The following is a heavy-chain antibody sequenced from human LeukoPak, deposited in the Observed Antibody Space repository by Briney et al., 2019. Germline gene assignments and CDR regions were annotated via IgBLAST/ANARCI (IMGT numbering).Heavy chain of an antibody. D-gene: IGHD3-10*01. CDR1: GFTFSDYY. J-gene: IGHJ4*02. CDR3: ASFHYYGSGAYYLSY. V-gene: IGHV3-11*01. Sequence: NSGGSLRLSCAASGFTFSDYYMSWIRQAPGKGLEWVSYISSSGSTIYYADSVKGRFTISRDNSKNTLYLQMSSLRAEDTAVYFCASFHYYGSGAYYLSYWGQGTLVTVSS. CDR2: ISSSGSTI.